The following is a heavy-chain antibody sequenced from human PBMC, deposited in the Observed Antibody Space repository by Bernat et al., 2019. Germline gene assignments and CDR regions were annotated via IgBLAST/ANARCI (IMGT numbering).Heavy chain of an antibody. D-gene: IGHD4-17*01. Sequence: EVQLVGSGGGLVQPGRSLRLSCTASGFTFGDYAMSWVRQAPGKGLEWVGFIRSKAYGGTTEYAASVKGRFTISRDDSKSIAYLQMNSLKTEDTAVYYCTRVYGDFLYFDYWGQGTLVTVSS. CDR3: TRVYGDFLYFDY. CDR2: IRSKAYGGTT. J-gene: IGHJ4*02. CDR1: GFTFGDYA. V-gene: IGHV3-49*04.